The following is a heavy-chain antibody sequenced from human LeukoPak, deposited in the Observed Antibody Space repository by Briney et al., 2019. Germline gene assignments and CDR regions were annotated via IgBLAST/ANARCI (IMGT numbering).Heavy chain of an antibody. D-gene: IGHD4-17*01. V-gene: IGHV3-7*01. CDR2: IMQDGIQR. CDR3: ARDRTVTTFDS. Sequence: GGSLRLSCAAPGFTFWRYWKSWVRQAPGEGGGWLSNIMQDGIQRYYVHSVKGRFSISRNNAKNSLYLQMISLRVEDTALYYCARDRTVTTFDSWGQGTLVTVSS. J-gene: IGHJ4*02. CDR1: GFTFWRYW.